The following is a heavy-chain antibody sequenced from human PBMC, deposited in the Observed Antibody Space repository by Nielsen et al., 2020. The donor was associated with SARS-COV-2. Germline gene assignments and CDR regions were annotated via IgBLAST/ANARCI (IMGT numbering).Heavy chain of an antibody. CDR1: GGSISSGSYY. J-gene: IGHJ3*01. CDR2: LYYSGSN. CDR3: ASSGYLAYDAFNV. Sequence: SETLSPTCTVSGGSISSGSYYWSWIRQRPGKGLEWIGYLYYSGSNYYNPSLRSRVIISADTSKNQFSLKLNSVTAADTAVYYCASSGYLAYDAFNVWGQGTVVTVSS. D-gene: IGHD3-22*01. V-gene: IGHV4-31*03.